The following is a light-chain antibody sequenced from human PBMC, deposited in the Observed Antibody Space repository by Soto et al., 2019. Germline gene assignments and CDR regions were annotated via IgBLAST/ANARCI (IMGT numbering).Light chain of an antibody. CDR2: YDS. V-gene: IGLV3-21*04. Sequence: SYELTQPPSVSVAPGKTARITCGGNNIGSKSVHWYQQKPGQAPVLVIYYDSDRPSGIPERFSGSNSGNTATLTISRVEAEDEADAYCQVWDCSSDSAVFGGGTKLTVL. J-gene: IGLJ2*01. CDR3: QVWDCSSDSAV. CDR1: NIGSKS.